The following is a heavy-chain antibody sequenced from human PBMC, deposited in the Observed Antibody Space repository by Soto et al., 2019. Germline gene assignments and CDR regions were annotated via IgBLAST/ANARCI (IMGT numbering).Heavy chain of an antibody. CDR1: GFTFSDYY. CDR3: ARDLAEKLGYCISTSCPRGWFDP. D-gene: IGHD2-2*01. CDR2: ISSSGSTI. V-gene: IGHV3-11*01. Sequence: GGSLRLSCAASGFTFSDYYMSWIRQAPGKGLEWVSYISSSGSTIYYADSVKGRFTISRDNAKNSLYLQMNSLRAEDTAVYYCARDLAEKLGYCISTSCPRGWFDPWGQGTLVTVSS. J-gene: IGHJ5*02.